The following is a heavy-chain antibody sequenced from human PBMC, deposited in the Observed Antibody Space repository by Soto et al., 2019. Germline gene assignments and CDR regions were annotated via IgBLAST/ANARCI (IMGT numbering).Heavy chain of an antibody. Sequence: ASVKVSCKVSGYTLTDFSIHWVRQAPGKGLEWMGGFDPEDGETIYAQKFQGRVTMTEDTSTDTAYMELSSLRSDDTAVYYCATRRVGYYHRLDVWGQGSTVTVSS. CDR1: GYTLTDFS. CDR2: FDPEDGET. J-gene: IGHJ6*02. CDR3: ATRRVGYYHRLDV. V-gene: IGHV1-24*01.